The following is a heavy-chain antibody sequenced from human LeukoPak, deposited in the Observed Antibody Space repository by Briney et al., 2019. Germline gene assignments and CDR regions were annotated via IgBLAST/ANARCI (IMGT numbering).Heavy chain of an antibody. CDR2: INPSGDTT. J-gene: IGHJ3*02. Sequence: ASVKVSCKASRFTFTTYFMHWVRQAPGQGLEWIGQINPSGDTTTYAQKFQGRVTMTRDTSTSTVCMELRSLRSDDTAVYYCARDRNGDQRANAFDIWGQGTMVTVSS. CDR3: ARDRNGDQRANAFDI. V-gene: IGHV1-46*01. CDR1: RFTFTTYF. D-gene: IGHD2-21*02.